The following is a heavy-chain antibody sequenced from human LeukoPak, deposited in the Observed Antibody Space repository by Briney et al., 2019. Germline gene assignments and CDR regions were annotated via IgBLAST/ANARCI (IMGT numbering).Heavy chain of an antibody. CDR2: INPNSGGT. CDR3: ARYSGSYSEAGAYFDY. V-gene: IGHV1-2*06. Sequence: ASVKASCKASGYTFTGYYMHWLRQAPGQGLEWMGRINPNSGGTNYAQKFQGRVTMTRDTSISTAYMELSRLRSDDTAVYYCARYSGSYSEAGAYFDYWGQGTLVTVSS. J-gene: IGHJ4*02. CDR1: GYTFTGYY. D-gene: IGHD1-26*01.